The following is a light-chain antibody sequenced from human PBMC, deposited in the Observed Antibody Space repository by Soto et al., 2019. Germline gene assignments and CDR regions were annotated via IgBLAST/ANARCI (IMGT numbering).Light chain of an antibody. CDR3: QQFNDFPLT. CDR1: QDISSA. Sequence: KLTQSPSSLSASVGDRVTITCRAGQDISSALAWYQQKPGKAPKLLLYDASSLDAGVPSRFSGSGSGTDFTLSITSLRPEDFATYYCQQFNDFPLTFGGGTKVQIK. V-gene: IGKV1D-13*01. J-gene: IGKJ4*01. CDR2: DAS.